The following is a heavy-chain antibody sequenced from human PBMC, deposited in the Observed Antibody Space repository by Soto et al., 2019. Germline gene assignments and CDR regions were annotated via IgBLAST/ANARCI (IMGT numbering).Heavy chain of an antibody. J-gene: IGHJ6*02. CDR1: GYSFTSYR. V-gene: IGHV5-10-1*04. CDR2: IDPSDSYT. Sequence: GESLKISCKGSGYSFTSYRISWVRQMPGKGLEWMGRIDPSDSYTNYSPSFQGQVTISADKSISTAYLQWSSLKASDTAMYYCARLLIHYYDSSGYSPTHYYYGMDVWGQGTTVTVSS. CDR3: ARLLIHYYDSSGYSPTHYYYGMDV. D-gene: IGHD3-22*01.